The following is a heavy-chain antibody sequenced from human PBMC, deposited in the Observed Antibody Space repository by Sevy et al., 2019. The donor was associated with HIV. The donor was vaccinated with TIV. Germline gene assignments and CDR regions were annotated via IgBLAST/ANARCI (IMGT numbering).Heavy chain of an antibody. Sequence: ASVKVSCKASGYTFTGYYVHWLRQAPGQGLEWMGWINPKTGGTYFAKKFQDRVPMTTGTSITTAYMELSGLRFDETAVYYCARMGEYFVTGGYYPLKYWGQGTLVTVSS. CDR1: GYTFTGYY. V-gene: IGHV1-2*02. D-gene: IGHD3-22*01. J-gene: IGHJ4*02. CDR2: INPKTGGT. CDR3: ARMGEYFVTGGYYPLKY.